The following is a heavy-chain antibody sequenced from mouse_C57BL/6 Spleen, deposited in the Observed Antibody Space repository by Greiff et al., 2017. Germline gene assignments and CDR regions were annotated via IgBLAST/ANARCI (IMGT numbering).Heavy chain of an antibody. CDR3: YYYGSSNYAMDD. V-gene: IGHV1-74*01. D-gene: IGHD1-1*01. J-gene: IGHJ4*01. CDR2: IHPSDSDT. CDR1: GYTFTSYW. Sequence: QVQLQQPGAELVKPGASVKVSCKASGYTFTSYWMHWVKQRPGQGLEWIGRIHPSDSDTNYNQKFKGKATLTVDKSSSTAYMQLSSLTSEDAAVYYCYYYGSSNYAMDDWGQGTSVTVSS.